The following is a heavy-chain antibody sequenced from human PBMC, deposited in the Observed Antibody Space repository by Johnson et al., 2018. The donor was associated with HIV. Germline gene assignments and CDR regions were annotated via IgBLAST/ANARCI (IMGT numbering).Heavy chain of an antibody. CDR3: ANNLQQLATKDACDI. V-gene: IGHV3-30-3*01. CDR1: RLTFSRYV. CDR2: ISYDGSNK. Sequence: QVQVVESGGGVVQPGRSQRLSCAVSRLTFSRYVMHWVRQAPGKGLEWVAVISYDGSNKYYADSVKGRFTISRDNSKNTLYLQMNSLRAEDTAVYYCANNLQQLATKDACDIWGKGTMVTVSS. D-gene: IGHD6-13*01. J-gene: IGHJ3*02.